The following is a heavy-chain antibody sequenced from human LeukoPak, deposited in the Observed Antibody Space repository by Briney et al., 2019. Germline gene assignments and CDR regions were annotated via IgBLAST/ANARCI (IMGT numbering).Heavy chain of an antibody. Sequence: GGSLRLSCAASGFTFSDYYMSWIRQAPGKGLEWVSYISSSSGTTTHYADSVKGRFTISRDNAKNSLHLQMNSLRAEDTAVYYCARVRGSYSVDYWGQGALVTVSS. CDR1: GFTFSDYY. CDR3: ARVRGSYSVDY. J-gene: IGHJ4*02. V-gene: IGHV3-11*04. CDR2: ISSSSGTTT. D-gene: IGHD1-26*01.